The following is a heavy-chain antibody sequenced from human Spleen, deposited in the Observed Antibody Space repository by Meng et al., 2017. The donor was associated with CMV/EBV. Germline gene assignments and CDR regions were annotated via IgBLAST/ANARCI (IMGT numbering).Heavy chain of an antibody. CDR1: GGAFSGYY. J-gene: IGHJ4*02. V-gene: IGHV4-34*01. D-gene: IGHD1-26*01. CDR2: IDHSGST. CDR3: ARVGRSGSYYRY. Sequence: GSLRLSCTVSGGAFSGYYWSWIRQSPGKGLEWIGEIDHSGSTNYNPSLKSRVSISVDTSKNQFSLKLTSMTAADTTMYYCARVGRSGSYYRYWGQGTLVTVSS.